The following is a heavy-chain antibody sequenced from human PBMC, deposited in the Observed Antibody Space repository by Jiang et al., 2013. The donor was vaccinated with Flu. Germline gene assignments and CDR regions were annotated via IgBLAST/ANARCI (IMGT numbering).Heavy chain of an antibody. V-gene: IGHV4-59*13. CDR3: ARVVQLERPVHGMDV. CDR2: LLQWEH. D-gene: IGHD1-1*01. CDR1: GGSISSYY. J-gene: IGHJ6*02. Sequence: KPSETLSLTCTVSGGSISSYYWSWDPAAPGEGTGVDWVYLLQWEHQLQPSLKSRVTISVDTSKNQFSLKLSSVTAADTAVYYCARVVQLERPVHGMDVWGQGTTVTVSS.